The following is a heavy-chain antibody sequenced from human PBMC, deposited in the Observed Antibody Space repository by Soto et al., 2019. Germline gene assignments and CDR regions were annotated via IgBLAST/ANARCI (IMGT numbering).Heavy chain of an antibody. D-gene: IGHD2-2*02. V-gene: IGHV3-49*03. J-gene: IGHJ6*02. CDR2: IRSKAYGGTT. CDR1: GFTFGDYA. CDR3: TRDVVLVPAAILHYYGMDV. Sequence: SLRLSCTASGFTFGDYAMSWFRQAPGKGLEWVGFIRSKAYGGTTEYAASVKGRFTISRDDSKSIAYLQMNSLKTEDTAVYYCTRDVVLVPAAILHYYGMDVWGQGTTVTVSS.